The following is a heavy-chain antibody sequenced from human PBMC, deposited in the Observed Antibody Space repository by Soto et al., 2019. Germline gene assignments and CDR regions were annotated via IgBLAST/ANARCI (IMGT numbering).Heavy chain of an antibody. Sequence: GXSXKVSFKGTGGTXISYASRLVRQAPGQGLEWMGGIIPIFGTANYAQKFQGIVTITADESTSPAYMELSSLRSEDTALYYCATDHRGGYYDSSGYPRDNWFDPWGQGTLGPVS. CDR3: ATDHRGGYYDSSGYPRDNWFDP. J-gene: IGHJ5*02. CDR2: IIPIFGTA. CDR1: GGTXISYA. D-gene: IGHD3-22*01. V-gene: IGHV1-69*13.